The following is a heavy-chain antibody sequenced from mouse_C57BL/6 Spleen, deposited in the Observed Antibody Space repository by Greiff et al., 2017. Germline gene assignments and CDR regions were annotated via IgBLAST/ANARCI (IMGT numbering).Heavy chain of an antibody. J-gene: IGHJ2*01. CDR3: ARPYYYGSPYYFDY. V-gene: IGHV5-6*01. CDR1: GFTFSSYG. D-gene: IGHD1-1*01. CDR2: ISSGGSYT. Sequence: EVKLQESGGDLVKPGGSLKLSCAASGFTFSSYGMSWVRQTPDKRLEWVATISSGGSYTYYPDSVKGRFTISRDNAKNTLYLQMSSLKSEDTAMYYCARPYYYGSPYYFDYWGQGTTLTVSS.